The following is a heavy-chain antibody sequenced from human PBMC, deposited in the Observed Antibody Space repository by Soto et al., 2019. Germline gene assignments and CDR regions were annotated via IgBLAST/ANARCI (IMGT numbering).Heavy chain of an antibody. CDR2: ISAYNGNT. CDR3: ARDRVITMVRGVIIPSDY. D-gene: IGHD3-10*01. J-gene: IGHJ4*02. V-gene: IGHV1-18*01. Sequence: QVQLVQSGAEVKKPGASVKVSCKASGYTFTSYGISWVRQAPGQGLEWMGWISAYNGNTNYAQKLQGRVTMTTDTSTSTDYMELRSLRSDDTAVYYCARDRVITMVRGVIIPSDYWGQGTLVTVSS. CDR1: GYTFTSYG.